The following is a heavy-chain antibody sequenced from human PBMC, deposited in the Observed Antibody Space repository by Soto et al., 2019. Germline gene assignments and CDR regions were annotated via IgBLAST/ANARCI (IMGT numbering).Heavy chain of an antibody. J-gene: IGHJ6*02. V-gene: IGHV4-30-4*01. CDR3: ARARYDSSGYHPDFYYYYGMDV. CDR1: GGSISSGDYY. D-gene: IGHD3-22*01. Sequence: SETLSLTCTVSGGSISSGDYYWSWIRQPPGKGLEWIGYIYYSGSTYYNPSLKSRVTISVDTSKNQFSLKLSSVTAADTAVYYCARARYDSSGYHPDFYYYYGMDVWGQGTTVTVSS. CDR2: IYYSGST.